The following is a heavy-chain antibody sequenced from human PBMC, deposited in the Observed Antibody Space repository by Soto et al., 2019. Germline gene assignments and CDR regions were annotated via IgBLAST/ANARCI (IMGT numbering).Heavy chain of an antibody. CDR1: GLTVGSNY. D-gene: IGHD4-17*01. J-gene: IGHJ4*02. CDR3: ARLDYGDYEYYFDY. Sequence: GGSLRLSCAASGLTVGSNYMSWVRQAPGKGLEWVSIISRGGSIYYADSVKGRFTISRDKSENTLYLQMNSLRAEDTAVYYCARLDYGDYEYYFDYWGQGTLVTVSS. CDR2: ISRGGSI. V-gene: IGHV3-53*01.